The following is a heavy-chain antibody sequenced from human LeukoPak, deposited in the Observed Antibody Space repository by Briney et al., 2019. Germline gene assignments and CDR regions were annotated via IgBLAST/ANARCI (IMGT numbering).Heavy chain of an antibody. J-gene: IGHJ4*02. CDR3: AREGPDCSGGSWYAVHYFDY. CDR2: INHSGST. D-gene: IGHD2-15*01. CDR1: GGSFSGYY. Sequence: SETLSLTCAVYGGSFSGYYWSWIRQPPGKGLEWIGEINHSGSTNYNPSLKSRVTISVDTSKNQFSLKLSSVTAADTAVYYCAREGPDCSGGSWYAVHYFDYWGQGTLVTVSS. V-gene: IGHV4-34*01.